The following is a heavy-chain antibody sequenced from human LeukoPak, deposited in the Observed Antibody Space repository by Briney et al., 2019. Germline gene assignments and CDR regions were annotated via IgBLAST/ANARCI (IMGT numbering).Heavy chain of an antibody. Sequence: PSETLSLTCTVSGGSISSSSYYWGWIRQPPGKGLEWIGYIYYSGSTNYNPSLKSRVTISVDTSKNQFSLKLSSVAAADTAVYYCARVNGPNSGYYYTLDLWGQGTPVTVSS. CDR3: ARVNGPNSGYYYTLDL. V-gene: IGHV4-61*05. J-gene: IGHJ5*02. D-gene: IGHD3-22*01. CDR1: GGSISSSSYY. CDR2: IYYSGST.